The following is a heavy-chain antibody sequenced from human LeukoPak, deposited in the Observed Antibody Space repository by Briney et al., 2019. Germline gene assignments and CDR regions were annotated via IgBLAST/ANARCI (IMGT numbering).Heavy chain of an antibody. V-gene: IGHV1-18*01. Sequence: ASVKVSCKASGYTLTSYGISWVRQAPGQGLEWMGWISAYNGNTNYAQKLQGRVTMTTDTSTSTAYMELRSLRSDDTAVYYCAREPGYCSGGSSYSNVGFDYWGQGTLVTVSS. D-gene: IGHD2-15*01. CDR1: GYTLTSYG. J-gene: IGHJ4*02. CDR2: ISAYNGNT. CDR3: AREPGYCSGGSSYSNVGFDY.